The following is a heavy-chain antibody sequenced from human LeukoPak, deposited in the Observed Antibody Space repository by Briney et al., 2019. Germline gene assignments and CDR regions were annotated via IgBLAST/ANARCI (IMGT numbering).Heavy chain of an antibody. Sequence: PGGSLRLSCAASGFTFSSYWMSWVRQAPGKGLEWVANIKQDGSEKYYVDSVKGRFTISRDNAKNSLYLQMNSLRAEDTAVYYCARDWSQWEPTYYFDYWGQGTLVTVSS. CDR3: ARDWSQWEPTYYFDY. D-gene: IGHD1-26*01. CDR2: IKQDGSEK. J-gene: IGHJ4*02. V-gene: IGHV3-7*01. CDR1: GFTFSSYW.